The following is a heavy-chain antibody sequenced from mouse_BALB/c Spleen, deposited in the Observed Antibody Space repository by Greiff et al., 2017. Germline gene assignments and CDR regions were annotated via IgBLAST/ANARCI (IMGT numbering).Heavy chain of an antibody. Sequence: EVKLMESGGGLVKPGGSLKLSCAASGFTFSSYAMSWVRQTPEKRLEWVASISSGGSTYYPDSVKGRFTISRDNARNILYLQMSSLRSEDTAMYYCARGTTATYYFDYWGQGTTLTVSS. V-gene: IGHV5-6-5*01. CDR3: ARGTTATYYFDY. J-gene: IGHJ2*01. D-gene: IGHD1-2*01. CDR1: GFTFSSYA. CDR2: ISSGGST.